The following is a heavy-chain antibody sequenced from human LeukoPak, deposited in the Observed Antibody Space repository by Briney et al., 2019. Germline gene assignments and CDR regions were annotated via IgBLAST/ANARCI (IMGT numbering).Heavy chain of an antibody. CDR1: GYSFSNYW. CDR2: IYPGDSDT. J-gene: IGHJ4*02. CDR3: ARRASGSGNFYNPRFDY. D-gene: IGHD3-10*01. V-gene: IGHV5-51*01. Sequence: GESLKISCKGSGYSFSNYWIGWVRQMPGKGLEWMGIIYPGDSDTRYSPSFQGQVTISADKSISTAYLQWSGLKASDAAMYYCARRASGSGNFYNPRFDYWGQGTLVTVSS.